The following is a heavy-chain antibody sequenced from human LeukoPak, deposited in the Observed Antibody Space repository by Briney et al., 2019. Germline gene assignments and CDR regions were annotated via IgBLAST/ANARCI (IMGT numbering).Heavy chain of an antibody. Sequence: SETLSLTCAVYGGSFSGYYWSWLRQPPGKGLEWIGEINHSGSTNYNPSLKSRVTISVDTSKNQFSLKLSSVAAADTAVYYCARDSYYGSGSYGPAVWFDPWGQGTLDTVSS. V-gene: IGHV4-34*01. J-gene: IGHJ5*02. CDR1: GGSFSGYY. D-gene: IGHD3-10*01. CDR3: ARDSYYGSGSYGPAVWFDP. CDR2: INHSGST.